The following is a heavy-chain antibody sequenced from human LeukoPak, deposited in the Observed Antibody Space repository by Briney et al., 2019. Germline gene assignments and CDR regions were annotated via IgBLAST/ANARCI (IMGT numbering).Heavy chain of an antibody. Sequence: SQTLSLTCTVSGGSISIDTYYWSWIRQPAGKGLEWIGRIYASGNTNYNPSLKSRVTTSVDTSKNQFSLKLSSVTAADSAVYYCARDWGYCSGGSCHFPIDYWGQGTLVTVSS. CDR2: IYASGNT. D-gene: IGHD2-15*01. V-gene: IGHV4-61*02. J-gene: IGHJ4*02. CDR3: ARDWGYCSGGSCHFPIDY. CDR1: GGSISIDTYY.